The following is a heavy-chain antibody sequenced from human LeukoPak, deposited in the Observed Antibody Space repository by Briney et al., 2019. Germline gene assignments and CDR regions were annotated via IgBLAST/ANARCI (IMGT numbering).Heavy chain of an antibody. CDR1: GGTFSSYA. Sequence: ASVKVSCKASGGTFSSYAISWVRQAPGQGLEWMGGIIRIFGTANYAQKFQGRVTITADESTSTAYMELSSLRSEDTAVYYCARDRRPYYYDSSGPNWFDPWGQGTLVTVSS. CDR3: ARDRRPYYYDSSGPNWFDP. CDR2: IIRIFGTA. J-gene: IGHJ5*02. D-gene: IGHD3-22*01. V-gene: IGHV1-69*13.